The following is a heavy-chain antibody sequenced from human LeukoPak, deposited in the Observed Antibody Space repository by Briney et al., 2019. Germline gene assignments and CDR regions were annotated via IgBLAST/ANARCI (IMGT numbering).Heavy chain of an antibody. D-gene: IGHD6-19*01. J-gene: IGHJ4*02. Sequence: ASVKVSCKASGYTFTTYGIHWVRQAPGQRLEWVGWINVGNGNTKYSEKFQGRVTITRDTSASTAYMELSSLRSEDTAVYYCARDSAWLVNWGQETLVTVSS. CDR3: ARDSAWLVN. CDR2: INVGNGNT. V-gene: IGHV1-3*01. CDR1: GYTFTTYG.